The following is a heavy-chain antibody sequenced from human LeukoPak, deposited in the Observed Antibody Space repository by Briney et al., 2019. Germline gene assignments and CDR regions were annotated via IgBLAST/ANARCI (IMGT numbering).Heavy chain of an antibody. D-gene: IGHD2-15*01. CDR3: ARKNYCSGGSCYSRGWFDP. J-gene: IGHJ5*02. CDR1: GGTFSSYT. CDR2: MNPNSGNT. Sequence: ASVKVSCKASGGTFSSYTISWVRQAPGQGLEWMGWMNPNSGNTVYAQKFQGRVTMTRDTSISTAYMELSSLRPEDTAMYYCARKNYCSGGSCYSRGWFDPWGQGTLVTVSS. V-gene: IGHV1-8*02.